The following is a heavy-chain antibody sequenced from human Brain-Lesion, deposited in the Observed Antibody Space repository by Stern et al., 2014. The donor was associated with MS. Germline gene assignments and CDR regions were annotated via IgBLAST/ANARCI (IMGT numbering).Heavy chain of an antibody. CDR1: GGTFTTHP. CDR2: IIPFLNTT. D-gene: IGHD2-21*01. CDR3: ASSVVASGH. J-gene: IGHJ4*02. V-gene: IGHV1-69*06. Sequence: QVQLVQSGAEVKKPGSSVKVSCKASGGTFTTHPITWWRQAPGQGLEWMGGIIPFLNTTNYAQNFQGRTTITADKSTCTTYMEISSLRSDDTAVYYCASSVVASGHWGQGTLVIVS.